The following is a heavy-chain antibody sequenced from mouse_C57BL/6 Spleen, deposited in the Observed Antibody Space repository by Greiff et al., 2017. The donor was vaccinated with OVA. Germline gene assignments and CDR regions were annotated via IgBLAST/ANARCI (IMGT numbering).Heavy chain of an antibody. V-gene: IGHV5-4*01. CDR3: ARDNWDRAMDY. Sequence: EVQLVESGGGLVKPGGSLKLSCAASGFTFSSYAMSWVRQTPEKRLEWVATISDGGSYTYYPDNVKGRFTISRDNAKNNLYLQMSHLKSEDTAMYYCARDNWDRAMDYWGQGTSVTVSS. CDR2: ISDGGSYT. J-gene: IGHJ4*01. CDR1: GFTFSSYA. D-gene: IGHD4-1*01.